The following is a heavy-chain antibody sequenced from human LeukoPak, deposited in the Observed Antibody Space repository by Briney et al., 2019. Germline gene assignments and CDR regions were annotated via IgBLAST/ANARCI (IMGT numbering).Heavy chain of an antibody. Sequence: GRSLRLSCAASGFTFSSYGMHWVRQAPGKGLEWVAVISYDGSNKYYADSVKGRFTISRDNSKNTLYLQMTSLRAEDTAVYYCAKEERVDYYYYGMDVWGQGTTVTVSS. CDR2: ISYDGSNK. CDR1: GFTFSSYG. CDR3: AKEERVDYYYYGMDV. V-gene: IGHV3-30*18. J-gene: IGHJ6*02. D-gene: IGHD1-1*01.